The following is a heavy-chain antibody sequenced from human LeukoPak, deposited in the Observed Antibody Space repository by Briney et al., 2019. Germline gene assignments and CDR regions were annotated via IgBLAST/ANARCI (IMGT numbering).Heavy chain of an antibody. V-gene: IGHV3-23*01. Sequence: GGSLRLSCAASGFTFNRYAMSWVRQAPGKGLAWVSAISGSGGDTYYADSVKGRFTISRDNSKNTLYLQMNSLRAEDTALYYCAKENPHNDYWGQGTLVTVSS. CDR2: ISGSGGDT. J-gene: IGHJ4*02. CDR3: AKENPHNDY. CDR1: GFTFNRYA.